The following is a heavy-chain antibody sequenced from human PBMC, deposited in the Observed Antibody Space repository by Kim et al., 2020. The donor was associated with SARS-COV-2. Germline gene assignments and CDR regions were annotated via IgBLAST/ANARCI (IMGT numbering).Heavy chain of an antibody. D-gene: IGHD6-13*01. J-gene: IGHJ5*02. Sequence: DYAVSVKSRITINPDTSKNQFSLQLNSVTPEDTAVYYCAREGSSSHNWFDPWGQGTLVTVSS. CDR3: AREGSSSHNWFDP. V-gene: IGHV6-1*01.